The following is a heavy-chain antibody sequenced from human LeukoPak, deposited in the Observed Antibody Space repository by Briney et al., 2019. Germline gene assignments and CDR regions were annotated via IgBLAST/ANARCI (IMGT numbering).Heavy chain of an antibody. CDR3: ALVYCGGDCYESAEYFQH. CDR1: GGTFSSYA. V-gene: IGHV1-69*04. Sequence: GASVKVSCKASGGTFSSYAISWVRQAPGQGLEWMGRIIPIFGIANYAQKFQGRVTITADKSTSTAYMELSSLRSEDTAVYYCALVYCGGDCYESAEYFQHWGQGTLVTVSS. CDR2: IIPIFGIA. D-gene: IGHD2-21*02. J-gene: IGHJ1*01.